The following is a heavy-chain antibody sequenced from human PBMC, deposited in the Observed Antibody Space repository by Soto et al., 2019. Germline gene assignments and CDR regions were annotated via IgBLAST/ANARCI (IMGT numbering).Heavy chain of an antibody. J-gene: IGHJ3*02. V-gene: IGHV3-23*01. CDR2: ISGSGGST. Sequence: PGGSLRLSCAASGFTFSSNAMSWVRQAPGKGLEWVSAISGSGGSTYYADSVKGRFTISRDNSKNTLYLQMNSLRAEDTAVYYCAKRVGWYNAFDIWGQGTMVTVSS. D-gene: IGHD6-19*01. CDR3: AKRVGWYNAFDI. CDR1: GFTFSSNA.